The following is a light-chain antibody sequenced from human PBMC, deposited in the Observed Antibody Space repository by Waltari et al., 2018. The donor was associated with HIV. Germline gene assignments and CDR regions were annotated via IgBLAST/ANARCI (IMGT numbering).Light chain of an antibody. CDR3: QQASSFLVT. Sequence: DIQMTQSPSSVSASVGDRVTITCRANQGIGSWLAWYQQQPGKAPKLLIDAASNWQTGVPSRFSGSGSGTDFTLTISSLQPEDFATYYCQQASSFLVTFGGGTKVEIK. J-gene: IGKJ4*01. CDR1: QGIGSW. V-gene: IGKV1D-12*01. CDR2: AAS.